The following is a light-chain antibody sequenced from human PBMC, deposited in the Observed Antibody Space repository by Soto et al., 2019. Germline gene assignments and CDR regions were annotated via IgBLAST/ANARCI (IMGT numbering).Light chain of an antibody. CDR1: QGIGIS. Sequence: DIQMTQSPSPLSAFVGDGVAITCRASQGIGISLAWYQQKPGNVPKLLIYGASTLQSGVPSQFRGSASETDFTRTISSLQPEDVATYYCQSYNSVPQAFGPGTKVEIK. J-gene: IGKJ3*01. V-gene: IGKV1-27*01. CDR3: QSYNSVPQA. CDR2: GAS.